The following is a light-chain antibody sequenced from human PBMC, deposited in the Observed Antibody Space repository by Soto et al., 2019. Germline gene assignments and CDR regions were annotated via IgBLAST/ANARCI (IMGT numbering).Light chain of an antibody. CDR3: QQYGSSPPYT. V-gene: IGKV3-20*01. Sequence: EIVLTQSPGTLSLSPGERATLSCRASHSVRSSYLAWYQQKPGQAPRLLIYGASSRATGIPDRFSGSGSGTDFTLTIGRLEPEDFAVYYCQQYGSSPPYTFGQGTKLEIK. CDR1: HSVRSSY. J-gene: IGKJ2*01. CDR2: GAS.